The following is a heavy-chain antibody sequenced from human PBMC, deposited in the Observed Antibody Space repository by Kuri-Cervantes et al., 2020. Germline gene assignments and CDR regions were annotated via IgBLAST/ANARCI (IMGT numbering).Heavy chain of an antibody. CDR3: ARIYYGSGSYSYFDY. Sequence: SVKVSCKASGGTFSSYAISWVRQVPGQGLEWMGGIIPIFGTANYAQKFQGRVTITADESTSTAYMELSSLRSEDTAVYYCARIYYGSGSYSYFDYWGQGTLVTVSS. V-gene: IGHV1-69*13. J-gene: IGHJ4*02. D-gene: IGHD3-10*01. CDR1: GGTFSSYA. CDR2: IIPIFGTA.